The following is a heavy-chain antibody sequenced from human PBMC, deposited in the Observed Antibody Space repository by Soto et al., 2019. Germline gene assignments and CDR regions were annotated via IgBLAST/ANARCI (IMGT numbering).Heavy chain of an antibody. CDR3: AKDYSDYQSLVFDY. Sequence: EVQLVVSGGGLVQPGRSLRLSCAASGFTFDDYAMHWVRQAPGKGLEWVSGISWNSGSIGYADSVKGRFTISRDNAKNSLYLQMNSLRAEDTALYYCAKDYSDYQSLVFDYWGQGTLVTVSS. D-gene: IGHD4-17*01. V-gene: IGHV3-9*01. CDR2: ISWNSGSI. CDR1: GFTFDDYA. J-gene: IGHJ4*02.